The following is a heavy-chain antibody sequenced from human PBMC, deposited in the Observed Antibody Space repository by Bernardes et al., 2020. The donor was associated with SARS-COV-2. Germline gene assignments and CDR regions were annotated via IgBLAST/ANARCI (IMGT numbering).Heavy chain of an antibody. CDR1: GFTFSSYG. CDR3: AREETFTIFGVVMPPYASSGYHFDY. Sequence: GSLRLSCAASGFTFSSYGMHWVRQAPGKGLEWVAVIWYDGSNKYYADSVKGRFTISRDNSKNTLYLQMNSLRAEDTAVYYCAREETFTIFGVVMPPYASSGYHFDYWGQGTLVTVSS. V-gene: IGHV3-33*01. J-gene: IGHJ4*02. CDR2: IWYDGSNK. D-gene: IGHD3-3*01.